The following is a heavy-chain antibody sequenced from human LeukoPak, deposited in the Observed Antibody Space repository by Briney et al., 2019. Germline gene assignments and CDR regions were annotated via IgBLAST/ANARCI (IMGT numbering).Heavy chain of an antibody. D-gene: IGHD3-22*01. V-gene: IGHV4-39*07. Sequence: SETLSLTCTVSGGFISSSSYYWGWIRQPPGEGLEWIGSIYYSGSTYYNPSLKSRVTISVDTSKNQFSLKLSSVTAADTAVYYCARGEYYYDSSGYSNWFDPWGQGTLVTVSS. CDR2: IYYSGST. J-gene: IGHJ5*02. CDR3: ARGEYYYDSSGYSNWFDP. CDR1: GGFISSSSYY.